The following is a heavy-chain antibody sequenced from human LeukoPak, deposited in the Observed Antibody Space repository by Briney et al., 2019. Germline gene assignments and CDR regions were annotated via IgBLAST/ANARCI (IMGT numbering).Heavy chain of an antibody. CDR3: ARDRAWSYGMDV. Sequence: GASVKVSCKASGYTFTGYYMHWVRQAPGQGLEWMGWINPNSGGTNYAQKLQGRVTMTTDTSTSTAYMELRSLRSDDTAVYYCARDRAWSYGMDVWGQGTTVTVSS. J-gene: IGHJ6*02. V-gene: IGHV1-2*02. D-gene: IGHD2-8*02. CDR2: INPNSGGT. CDR1: GYTFTGYY.